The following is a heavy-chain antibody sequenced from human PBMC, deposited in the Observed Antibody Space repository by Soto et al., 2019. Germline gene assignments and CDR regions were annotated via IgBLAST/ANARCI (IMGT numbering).Heavy chain of an antibody. Sequence: QVQLQESGPGLVKPSQTLSLTCTVSGGSISSGGYYWNWIRQHPGKGLEWIGCISYSGSTYYSPSLKSRVTISVDTSENQFSLKLSSVTAAATAVYYCARDDQSYGYDYWGQGTLVTVSS. CDR1: GGSISSGGYY. CDR2: ISYSGST. D-gene: IGHD5-18*01. V-gene: IGHV4-31*03. J-gene: IGHJ4*02. CDR3: ARDDQSYGYDY.